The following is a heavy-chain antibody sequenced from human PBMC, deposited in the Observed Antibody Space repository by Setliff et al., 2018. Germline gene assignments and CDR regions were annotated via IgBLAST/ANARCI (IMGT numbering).Heavy chain of an antibody. CDR2: INSDGSST. CDR3: TRHGSFYSDSSGYYYGTDSYYYMDV. D-gene: IGHD3-22*01. V-gene: IGHV3-74*01. J-gene: IGHJ6*03. CDR1: GFTFTTYW. Sequence: GSLRLSCAASGFTFTTYWMYWVRQSPGKGLAWVSRINSDGSSTTYADSVKGRFTISRDNAKNTLYLQMNSLKTEDTAVYYCTRHGSFYSDSSGYYYGTDSYYYMDVWGKGTTVTVSS.